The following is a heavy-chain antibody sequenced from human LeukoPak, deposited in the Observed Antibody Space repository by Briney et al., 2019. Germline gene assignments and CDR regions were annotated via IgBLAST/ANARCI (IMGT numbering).Heavy chain of an antibody. D-gene: IGHD3-3*01. CDR1: GFTVSSNY. J-gene: IGHJ3*02. Sequence: GGSLRLSCAASGFTVSSNYMSWVRQAPGKGLEWVSVIYSGGSTYYADSVKGRFTISRDNSKNTLYLQMNSLRAEDTAVYYCASAYDFWSGSLAFDIWDQGTMVTVSS. CDR3: ASAYDFWSGSLAFDI. V-gene: IGHV3-66*01. CDR2: IYSGGST.